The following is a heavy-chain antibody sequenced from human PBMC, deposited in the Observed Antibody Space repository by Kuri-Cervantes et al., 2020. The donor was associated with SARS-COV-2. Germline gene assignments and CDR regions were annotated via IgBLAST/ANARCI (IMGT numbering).Heavy chain of an antibody. CDR3: ARETELHWFDP. J-gene: IGHJ5*02. V-gene: IGHV1-8*02. CDR2: MNPNSGNT. D-gene: IGHD1-26*01. CDR1: GYTFNNYD. Sequence: ASVKVSCKASGYTFNNYDINWVRQATGQGPEWMGWMNPNSGNTGYAQKFQGRVTMTRDTSTNTAYMILSSLRSQDTAVYYCARETELHWFDPWGQGTLVTVSS.